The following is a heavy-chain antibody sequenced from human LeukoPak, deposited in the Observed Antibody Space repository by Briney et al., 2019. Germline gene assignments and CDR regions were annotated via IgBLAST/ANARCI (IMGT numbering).Heavy chain of an antibody. CDR1: GYTFTTYA. D-gene: IGHD5-18*01. CDR3: AREVAIGRAAMEGLLH. V-gene: IGHV7-4-1*02. Sequence: ASVKVSCKASGYTFTTYAMNWVRQAPGQGLEWMVWINTNTGNPAYAQGFTGRFAFSLDTSVSTAYLQIISLKADDTAVYYCAREVAIGRAAMEGLLHWGQGTLVTVSS. CDR2: INTNTGNP. J-gene: IGHJ4*02.